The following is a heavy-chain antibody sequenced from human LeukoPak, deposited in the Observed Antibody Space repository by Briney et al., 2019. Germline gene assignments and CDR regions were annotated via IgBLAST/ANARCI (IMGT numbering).Heavy chain of an antibody. CDR3: ARGSIAVAGRVNWFDP. CDR2: INTNTGNP. Sequence: ASVKVSCKASGYSFTTYAMNWVRQAPGQGLEWMGWINTNTGNPTYAQGFTGRFVFSLDTSVSTAYLQISSLKAEDTAVYYCARGSIAVAGRVNWFDPWGQGTLVTVSS. D-gene: IGHD6-19*01. CDR1: GYSFTTYA. V-gene: IGHV7-4-1*02. J-gene: IGHJ5*02.